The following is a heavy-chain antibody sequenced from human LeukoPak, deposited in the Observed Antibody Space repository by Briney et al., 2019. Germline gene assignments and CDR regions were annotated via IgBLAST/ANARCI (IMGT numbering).Heavy chain of an antibody. Sequence: ASVKVSCKASGYSFTSYGISWVRQAPGQGLEWMGWISAYNGNTNYAQKLQGRVTMTTGTSTSTAYVELRSLRSDDTAVYYCAREGAGYDILTGYSPLGYWGQGTLVTVSS. D-gene: IGHD3-9*01. J-gene: IGHJ4*02. CDR3: AREGAGYDILTGYSPLGY. CDR1: GYSFTSYG. V-gene: IGHV1-18*01. CDR2: ISAYNGNT.